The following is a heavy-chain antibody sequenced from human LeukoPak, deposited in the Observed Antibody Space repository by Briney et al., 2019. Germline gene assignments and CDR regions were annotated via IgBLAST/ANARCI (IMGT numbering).Heavy chain of an antibody. CDR3: ARGPLHVALSSGYLKWLDP. Sequence: SVKVPCKASGSSFRSSTFAWVRQAPGRGLEWMGGIVPIFGTANYALEFQGRATITTDESTSTVYMELSSLRSEDTATYYCARGPLHVALSSGYLKWLDPWGQGSLVTVSS. CDR1: GSSFRSST. D-gene: IGHD3-22*01. CDR2: IVPIFGTA. J-gene: IGHJ5*02. V-gene: IGHV1-69*05.